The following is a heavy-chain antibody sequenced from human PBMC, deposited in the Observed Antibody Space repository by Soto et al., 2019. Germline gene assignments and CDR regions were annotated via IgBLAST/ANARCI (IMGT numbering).Heavy chain of an antibody. V-gene: IGHV4-4*07. CDR1: GGSISSYY. CDR3: ARGNYYGSGSHRYYYGMDV. D-gene: IGHD3-10*01. CDR2: IYTSGST. J-gene: IGHJ6*02. Sequence: PSETLSLTCTVSGGSISSYYWSWIRQPAGKGLEWIGRIYTSGSTNYNPSLKSRVTMSVDTSKNQFSLKLSSVTAADTAVYYCARGNYYGSGSHRYYYGMDVWGQGTKVSASS.